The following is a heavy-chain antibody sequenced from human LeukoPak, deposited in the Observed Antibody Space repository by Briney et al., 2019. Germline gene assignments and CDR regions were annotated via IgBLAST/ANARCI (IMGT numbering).Heavy chain of an antibody. Sequence: SETLSLTCTVSGGSISTYYWSWIRRPPGKGLEWIGYIYYSGSTNYNPSLKSRVTISVDTSKNQFSLKLSSVTAADTAVYYCARWEAAAFDYWGQGTLVTVSS. CDR2: IYYSGST. CDR3: ARWEAAAFDY. D-gene: IGHD6-13*01. CDR1: GGSISTYY. J-gene: IGHJ4*02. V-gene: IGHV4-59*01.